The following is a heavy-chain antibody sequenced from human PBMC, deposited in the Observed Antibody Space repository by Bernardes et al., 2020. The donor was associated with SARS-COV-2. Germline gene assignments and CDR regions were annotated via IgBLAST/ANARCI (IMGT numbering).Heavy chain of an antibody. J-gene: IGHJ4*02. CDR3: AKGVHHYYDSSGFMYSFGY. V-gene: IGHV3-21*01. CDR1: GFTFNNYS. Sequence: GGSLRLSCAASGFTFNNYSMNWVRQAPGKGLQWVSSISCSASTIYYADSVQGRFTISRDNAQNTLYLHMNSLRAEDTAVYYCAKGVHHYYDSSGFMYSFGYWGQGILVTGST. CDR2: ISCSASTI. D-gene: IGHD3-22*01.